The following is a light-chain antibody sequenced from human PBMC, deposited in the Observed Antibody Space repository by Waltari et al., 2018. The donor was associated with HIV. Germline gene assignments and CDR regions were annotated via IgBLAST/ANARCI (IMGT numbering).Light chain of an antibody. CDR2: EVK. Sequence: HSALTQPASVSGSPGQSITISCTGTSSNVGTYNLVSWYQQHPGKAPKLLIYEVKRRPSGLSDRFSGSKSGNTASLTVSGLQAEDEAMYYCCSYAGSDTLVFGGGTSLTIL. V-gene: IGLV2-23*02. CDR1: SSNVGTYNL. CDR3: CSYAGSDTLV. J-gene: IGLJ3*02.